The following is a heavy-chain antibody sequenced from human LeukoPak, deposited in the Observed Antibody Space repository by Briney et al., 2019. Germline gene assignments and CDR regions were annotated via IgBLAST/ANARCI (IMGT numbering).Heavy chain of an antibody. V-gene: IGHV3-53*01. Sequence: QAGGSLRLSCAASGFTVSTKYMNWVRQAPGKGLEWVSILYSGSDTYYANSVKGRFTISRDSSKNILFLQMNDPRAEDTAVYYCARVGDHFHWYLDLWGRGTLVTASS. CDR3: ARVGDHFHWYLDL. D-gene: IGHD3-10*01. J-gene: IGHJ2*01. CDR1: GFTVSTKY. CDR2: LYSGSDT.